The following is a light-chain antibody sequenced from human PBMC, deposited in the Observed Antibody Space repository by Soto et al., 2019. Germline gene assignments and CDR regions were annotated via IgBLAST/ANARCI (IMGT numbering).Light chain of an antibody. V-gene: IGKV3-20*01. J-gene: IGKJ3*01. Sequence: EIVLTQSPGTLSLSPGERATLSCRASQSVSSSYLAWYQQKPGQAPRLLIYGASSRATGIPDRFSGSGSGTDFTLTISRLEPEECAVYYCQQYGSSPQTFGTETKVDIK. CDR1: QSVSSSY. CDR2: GAS. CDR3: QQYGSSPQT.